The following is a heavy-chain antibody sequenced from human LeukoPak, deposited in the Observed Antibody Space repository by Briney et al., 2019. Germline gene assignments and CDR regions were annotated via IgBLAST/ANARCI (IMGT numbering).Heavy chain of an antibody. CDR1: GFTFSSYA. V-gene: IGHV3-23*01. J-gene: IGHJ4*02. CDR3: AGRKVAAGASGPPDY. CDR2: IGVGGGGST. Sequence: GGSLRLSCAVSGFTFSSYAISWVRQAPGKGLEWVAAIGVGGGGSTYYADSVKGRLTISRGNSKSSVYLQMNSLRAEDTAMYYCAGRKVAAGASGPPDYWGQGTLVTVSS. D-gene: IGHD6-13*01.